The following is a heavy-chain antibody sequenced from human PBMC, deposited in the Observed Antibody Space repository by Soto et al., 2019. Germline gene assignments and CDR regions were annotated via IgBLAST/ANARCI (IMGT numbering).Heavy chain of an antibody. D-gene: IGHD3-9*01. Sequence: PGGSLRLSCAASGFTFSSYEINWVRQAPGKGLEWVSYISSSGSTIYYADSVKGRFTISRDNAKNSLYLQMNSLRAEDTAVYYCARVYYDILTGYYGPFDYWGQGTLVTVSS. V-gene: IGHV3-48*03. CDR2: ISSSGSTI. CDR1: GFTFSSYE. J-gene: IGHJ4*02. CDR3: ARVYYDILTGYYGPFDY.